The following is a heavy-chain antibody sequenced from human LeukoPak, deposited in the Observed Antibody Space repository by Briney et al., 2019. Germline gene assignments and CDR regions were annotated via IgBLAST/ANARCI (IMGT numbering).Heavy chain of an antibody. J-gene: IGHJ4*02. V-gene: IGHV3-23*01. CDR3: AKDGGRRDDY. CDR2: ISGSGGST. CDR1: GFTFSSYG. Sequence: GGTLRLSCAASGFTFSSYGMSWVRQAPGKGLEWVSAISGSGGSTYYADSVKGRFTISRDNSKNTLYLQMNSLRAEDTAIYYCAKDGGRRDDYWGQGTLVTVSP. D-gene: IGHD1-26*01.